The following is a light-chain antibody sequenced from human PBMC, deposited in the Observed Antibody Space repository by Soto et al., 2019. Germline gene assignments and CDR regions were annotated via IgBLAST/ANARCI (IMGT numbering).Light chain of an antibody. Sequence: GESVTITCRASQVISTSLAWYQVKPGKAPKPLIYAASTLESGVPSRFSATVSGTEFSLTITSLQPEDFATYYCQQLFDSPITFGQGTRLEIK. CDR3: QQLFDSPIT. CDR1: QVISTS. CDR2: AAS. J-gene: IGKJ5*01. V-gene: IGKV1-9*01.